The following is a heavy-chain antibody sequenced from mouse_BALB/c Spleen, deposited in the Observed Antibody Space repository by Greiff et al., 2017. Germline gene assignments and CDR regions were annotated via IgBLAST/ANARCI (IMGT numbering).Heavy chain of an antibody. CDR2: ISYSGST. CDR3: AGEAARAPFAY. V-gene: IGHV3-2*02. D-gene: IGHD3-3*01. Sequence: EVKLQESGPGLVKPSQSLSLTCTVTGYSITSDYAWNWIRQFPGNKLEWMGYISYSGSTSYNPSLKSRISITRDTSKNQFFLQLNSVTTEDTATYYCAGEAARAPFAYWGQGTLVTVSA. J-gene: IGHJ3*01. CDR1: GYSITSDYA.